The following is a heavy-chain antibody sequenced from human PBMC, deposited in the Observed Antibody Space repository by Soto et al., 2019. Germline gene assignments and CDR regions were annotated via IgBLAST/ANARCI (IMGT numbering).Heavy chain of an antibody. CDR2: IYYSGST. CDR1: GGSVSSGSYY. J-gene: IGHJ4*02. CDR3: ASFNKGVVNPFDY. V-gene: IGHV4-61*01. D-gene: IGHD3-3*01. Sequence: ASETLSLTCTVSGGSVSSGSYYWSWIRQPPGKGLEWIGYIYYSGSTNYNPSLKSRVTISVDTSKNQFSLKLSSVTAADTAVYYCASFNKGVVNPFDYWGQGTLVTVSS.